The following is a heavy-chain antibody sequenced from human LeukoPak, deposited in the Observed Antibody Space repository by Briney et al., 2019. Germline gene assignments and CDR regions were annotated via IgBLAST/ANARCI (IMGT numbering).Heavy chain of an antibody. Sequence: SETLSLTCTVSGGSISSSSYHWGWIRQPPGKGLEWIGSIYYSGSTYYNPSLKSRVTISVDTSKNQFSLKLSSVTAADTAVYYCARVKGFGELFPFDPWGQGTLVTVSS. J-gene: IGHJ5*02. CDR2: IYYSGST. CDR1: GGSISSSSYH. CDR3: ARVKGFGELFPFDP. V-gene: IGHV4-39*07. D-gene: IGHD3-10*01.